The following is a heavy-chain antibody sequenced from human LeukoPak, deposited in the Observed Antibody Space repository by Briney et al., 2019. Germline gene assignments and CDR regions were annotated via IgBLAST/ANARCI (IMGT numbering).Heavy chain of an antibody. D-gene: IGHD3-10*01. Sequence: NPSGTLSLTCAVSGGSISSSNWWSWVRQPPGKGLEWIGEINHSGSTNYNPSLKSRVTISVDTSKNQFSLKLSSVTAADTAVYYCARRPPMVRGEDNWFDPWGQGTLVTVSS. J-gene: IGHJ5*02. V-gene: IGHV4-4*02. CDR2: INHSGST. CDR3: ARRPPMVRGEDNWFDP. CDR1: GGSISSSNW.